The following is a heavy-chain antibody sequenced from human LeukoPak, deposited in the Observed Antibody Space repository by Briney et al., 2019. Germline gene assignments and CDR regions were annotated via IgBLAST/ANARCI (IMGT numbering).Heavy chain of an antibody. CDR1: GFTFSSYG. CDR3: AKESTYYYDGGD. J-gene: IGHJ4*02. CDR2: INSRGTHT. D-gene: IGHD3-22*01. Sequence: GGTLRLSCAASGFTFSSYGMSWVRQAPGKGLEWVSAINSRGTHTYYAESVKGRSTISRDNSKNTVYLQMSSLRADDTAVYYCAKESTYYYDGGDWGQGTPVTVSS. V-gene: IGHV3-23*01.